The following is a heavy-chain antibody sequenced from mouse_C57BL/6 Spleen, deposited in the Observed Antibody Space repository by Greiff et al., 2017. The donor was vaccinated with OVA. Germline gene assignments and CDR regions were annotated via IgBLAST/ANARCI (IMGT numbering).Heavy chain of an antibody. CDR2: IYPGGGYT. CDR3: ARRETGAMDY. CDR1: GYTFTNYW. Sequence: VQLQQSGAELVRPGTSVKMSCKASGYTFTNYWIGWAKQRPGHGLEWIGDIYPGGGYTNYNEKFKGKATLTADKSSSTAYMQFSSLTSEDSAIYYCARRETGAMDYWGQGTSVTVSS. J-gene: IGHJ4*01. V-gene: IGHV1-63*01.